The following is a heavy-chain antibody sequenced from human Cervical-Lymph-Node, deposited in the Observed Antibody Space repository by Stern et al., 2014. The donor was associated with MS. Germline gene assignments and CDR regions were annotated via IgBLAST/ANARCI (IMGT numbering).Heavy chain of an antibody. CDR3: ARQRYFDY. CDR2: IFPGGSDI. CDR1: GYTFTSYW. V-gene: IGHV5-51*01. J-gene: IGHJ4*02. Sequence: EVQLVQSGPEVKRPGESLKISCQASGYTFTSYWIGWVRQMPGKGLEWIAIIFPGGSDIRYSTSFQGQVPISADKSSSPAYLQWNNLKASDTAIYYCARQRYFDYWGQGTLVTVSS.